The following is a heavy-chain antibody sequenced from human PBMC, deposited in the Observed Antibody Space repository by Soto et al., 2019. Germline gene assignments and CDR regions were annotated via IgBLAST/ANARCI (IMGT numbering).Heavy chain of an antibody. J-gene: IGHJ3*02. CDR3: ARLTKKEVYAFEI. CDR1: GGSISSYY. Sequence: SETLSLTCTVSGGSISSYYWSWIRQPPGKRPEWIGYTYYSGRPNYNPSLKSRVTISVDTSKNQFSLEMTSVTAADTAVYYCARLTKKEVYAFEIWGPGTMVTGSS. CDR2: TYYSGRP. V-gene: IGHV4-59*12. D-gene: IGHD2-8*01.